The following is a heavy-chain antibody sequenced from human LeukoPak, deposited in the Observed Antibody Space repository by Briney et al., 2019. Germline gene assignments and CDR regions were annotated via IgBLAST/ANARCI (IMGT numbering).Heavy chain of an antibody. V-gene: IGHV3-21*01. J-gene: IGHJ4*02. CDR1: GFTFSSYS. CDR2: ISRSSSYI. CDR3: ARDQIAAAGTPFDY. Sequence: GGSLRLSCAASGFTFSSYSMNWVRQAPGKGLEWVSSISRSSSYIYYADSVKGRFTISRDNAKNSLYLQMNSLRAEDTAVYYCARDQIAAAGTPFDYWGQGTLVTVSS. D-gene: IGHD6-13*01.